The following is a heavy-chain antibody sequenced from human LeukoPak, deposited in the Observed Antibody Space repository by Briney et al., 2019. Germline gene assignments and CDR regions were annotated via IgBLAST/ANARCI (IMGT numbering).Heavy chain of an antibody. V-gene: IGHV1-69*06. CDR1: EGTFSSYA. J-gene: IGHJ6*03. D-gene: IGHD6-13*01. Sequence: ASVKVSCKASEGTFSSYAISWVRQAPGQGLEWMGGIIPIFGTANYAQKFQGRVTITADKSTSTAYMELSSLRSEDTAVYYCARRAYSSSWYYYYYYMDVWGKGTTVTISS. CDR2: IIPIFGTA. CDR3: ARRAYSSSWYYYYYYMDV.